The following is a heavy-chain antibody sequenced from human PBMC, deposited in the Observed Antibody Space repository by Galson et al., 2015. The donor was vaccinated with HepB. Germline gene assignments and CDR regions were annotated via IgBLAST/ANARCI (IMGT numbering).Heavy chain of an antibody. Sequence: SLRLSCAASGFTFSSYWMSWVRQAPGKGLEWVANIKQDGSEKYYVDSVKGRFTISRDNAKNSLYLQMNSLRAEDTAVYYCARDGRPVGDPWSGYYTPRYYYYGMDVWGKGTTVTVSS. D-gene: IGHD3-3*01. CDR3: ARDGRPVGDPWSGYYTPRYYYYGMDV. V-gene: IGHV3-7*03. J-gene: IGHJ6*04. CDR2: IKQDGSEK. CDR1: GFTFSSYW.